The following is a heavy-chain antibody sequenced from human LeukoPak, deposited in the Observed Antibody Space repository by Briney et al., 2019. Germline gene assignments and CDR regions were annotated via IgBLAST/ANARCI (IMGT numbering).Heavy chain of an antibody. D-gene: IGHD3-3*01. CDR1: GGSISSYY. J-gene: IGHJ4*02. Sequence: PSETLSLTFTVSGGSISSYYWSWIRQPPGKGLEWIGYIYYSGSTNYNPSLKSRVTISVDTSKNQFSLKLSSVTAADTAVYYCARGLPSYDFWSGYYPYYFDYWGQGTLVTVSS. CDR2: IYYSGST. V-gene: IGHV4-59*01. CDR3: ARGLPSYDFWSGYYPYYFDY.